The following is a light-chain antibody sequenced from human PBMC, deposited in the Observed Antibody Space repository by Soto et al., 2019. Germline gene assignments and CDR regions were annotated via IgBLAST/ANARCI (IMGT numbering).Light chain of an antibody. Sequence: SVLTQPPSVSGAPGQRVTISCTGSSSNIGAGYDVHWYQQLPGTAPKLLIYDNSNRPSGVPDRFSGSKSGTSASLAITGLQAEDEADYYCQSYDRSLSGSRVFGTGTKLTVL. CDR1: SSNIGAGYD. V-gene: IGLV1-40*01. CDR2: DNS. CDR3: QSYDRSLSGSRV. J-gene: IGLJ1*01.